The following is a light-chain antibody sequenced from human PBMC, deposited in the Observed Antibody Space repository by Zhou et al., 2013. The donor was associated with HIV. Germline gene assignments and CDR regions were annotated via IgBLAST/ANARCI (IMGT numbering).Light chain of an antibody. CDR2: KAS. J-gene: IGKJ5*01. CDR3: QQYNSYSIT. Sequence: DIQMTQSPSTLSASVGDRVTITCRASESISSWLAWYQQKPGKAPKLLIYKASSLESGVSSRFSGSGSGTEFTLTISSLQPDDFATYYCQQYNSYSITFGQGTRLEIK. V-gene: IGKV1-5*03. CDR1: ESISSW.